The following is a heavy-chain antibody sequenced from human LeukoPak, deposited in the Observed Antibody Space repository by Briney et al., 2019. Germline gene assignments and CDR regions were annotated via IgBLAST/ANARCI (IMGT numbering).Heavy chain of an antibody. J-gene: IGHJ4*02. D-gene: IGHD6-13*01. V-gene: IGHV1-2*02. CDR3: ARVRSIAAAGKEFDY. Sequence: ASVKVSCKASGGTFSSYAISWVRQAPGQGLEWMGWINPNSGGTNYAQKFQGRVTMTRDTSISTAYMELSRLRSDDTAVYYCARVRSIAAAGKEFDYWGQGTLVTVSS. CDR1: GGTFSSYA. CDR2: INPNSGGT.